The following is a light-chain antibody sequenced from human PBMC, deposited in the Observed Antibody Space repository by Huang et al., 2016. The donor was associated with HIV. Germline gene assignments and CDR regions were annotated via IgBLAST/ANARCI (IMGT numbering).Light chain of an antibody. V-gene: IGKV3-20*01. J-gene: IGKJ1*01. CDR2: GVS. Sequence: PGARATLSCRASHPVSCNYVAWYQQTPGQAPSLLVYGVSTRASDLPERFSGSGSGTDCTVTSSRREQEDVGIYYCQQYGSLRRTFGQGTKVEVK. CDR3: QQYGSLRRT. CDR1: HPVSCNY.